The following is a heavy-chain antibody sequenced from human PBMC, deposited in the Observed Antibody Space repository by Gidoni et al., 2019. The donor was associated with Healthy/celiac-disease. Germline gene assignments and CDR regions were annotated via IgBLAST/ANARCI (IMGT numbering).Heavy chain of an antibody. CDR3: ATEGEMATSGNDAFDI. V-gene: IGHV1-69*01. CDR1: GGTFSSYA. CDR2: IIPIFGTA. D-gene: IGHD3-16*01. J-gene: IGHJ3*02. Sequence: QVQLVQSGAEVKKPGSSVKFSCKASGGTFSSYAISWVRQAPGQGLEWMGGIIPIFGTANYAQKFQGRVTITADESTSTAYMELSSLRSEDTAVYYCATEGEMATSGNDAFDIWGQGTMVTVSS.